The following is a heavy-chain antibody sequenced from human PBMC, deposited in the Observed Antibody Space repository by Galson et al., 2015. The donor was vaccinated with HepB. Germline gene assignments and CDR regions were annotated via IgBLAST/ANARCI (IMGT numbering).Heavy chain of an antibody. J-gene: IGHJ4*02. CDR2: ISASGGST. CDR1: GFTFSSYV. V-gene: IGHV3-23*01. CDR3: ARDGVVSTIFGVVMNGYYFDY. Sequence: SLRLSCAASGFTFSSYVMSWVRQAPGKGLEWVSTISASGGSTYYADSLKGRFTISRDNSKNTLYLQMNSLRAEDTAVYYCARDGVVSTIFGVVMNGYYFDYWGQGTLVTVSS. D-gene: IGHD3-3*01.